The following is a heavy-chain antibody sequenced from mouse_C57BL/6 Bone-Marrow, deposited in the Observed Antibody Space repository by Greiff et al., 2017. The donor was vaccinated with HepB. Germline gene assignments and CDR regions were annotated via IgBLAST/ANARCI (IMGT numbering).Heavy chain of an antibody. D-gene: IGHD3-1*01. CDR3: ARRATPFDY. CDR1: GFTFSSYG. CDR2: ISSGGSYT. J-gene: IGHJ2*01. V-gene: IGHV5-6*01. Sequence: EVKLQESGGDLVKPGGSLKLSCAASGFTFSSYGMSWVRQTPDKRLEWVATISSGGSYTYYPDSVKGRFTISRDNAKNTLYLQMSSLKSEDTAMYYCARRATPFDYWGQGTTLTVSS.